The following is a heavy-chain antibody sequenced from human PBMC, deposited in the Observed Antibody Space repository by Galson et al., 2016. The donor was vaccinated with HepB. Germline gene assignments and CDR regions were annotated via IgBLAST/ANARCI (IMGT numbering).Heavy chain of an antibody. CDR1: GFTVSNNY. J-gene: IGHJ5*02. Sequence: SLRLSCAAPGFTVSNNYMRWVRQAPGKGLEWVSLIYSGGSTYYADSVKGRFTISRDSYKNTLYLQMNSLRAEDTAVYYCARNRHCSGGSCYGAWGQGTLVTVSS. D-gene: IGHD2-15*01. V-gene: IGHV3-66*01. CDR2: IYSGGST. CDR3: ARNRHCSGGSCYGA.